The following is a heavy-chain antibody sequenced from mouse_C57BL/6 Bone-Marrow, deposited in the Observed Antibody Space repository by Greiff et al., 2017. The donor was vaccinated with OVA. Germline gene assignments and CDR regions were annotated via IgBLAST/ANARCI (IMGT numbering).Heavy chain of an antibody. CDR2: IYPRSGNT. D-gene: IGHD4-1*01. CDR1: GYTFTSYG. CDR3: APTGTGFAY. J-gene: IGHJ3*01. Sequence: QVQLKESGAELARPGASVKLSCKASGYTFTSYGISWVKQRTGQGLEWIGEIYPRSGNTYYNEKFKGKATLTADKSSSTAYMELRSLTSEDSAVYFCAPTGTGFAYWGQGTLVTVSA. V-gene: IGHV1-81*01.